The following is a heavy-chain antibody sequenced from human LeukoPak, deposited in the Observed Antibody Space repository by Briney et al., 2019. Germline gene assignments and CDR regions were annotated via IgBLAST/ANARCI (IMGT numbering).Heavy chain of an antibody. CDR2: IYPGDSDT. V-gene: IGHV5-51*01. CDR1: GYSFTSYW. J-gene: IGHJ4*02. Sequence: GESLQISCQGSGYSFTSYWIAWVRQMPGKGLEWMGIIYPGDSDTRYSPSFQGQVTISADKSISTAYLQWSSLKASDTAMYYCARALTSSSSVSGYWGQGTLVTVSP. D-gene: IGHD6-6*01. CDR3: ARALTSSSSVSGY.